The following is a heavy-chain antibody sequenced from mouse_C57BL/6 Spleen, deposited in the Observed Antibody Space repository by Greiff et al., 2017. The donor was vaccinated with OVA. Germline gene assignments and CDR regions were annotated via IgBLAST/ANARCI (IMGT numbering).Heavy chain of an antibody. V-gene: IGHV1-64*01. CDR3: ARGGDYDSWFAY. D-gene: IGHD2-4*01. J-gene: IGHJ3*01. CDR2: IHPNSGST. CDR1: GYTFTSYW. Sequence: QVHVKQPGAELVKPGASVKLSCKASGYTFTSYWMHWVKQRPGQGLEWIGMIHPNSGSTNYNEKFKSKATLTVDKSSSTAYMQLSSLTSEDSAVYYCARGGDYDSWFAYWGQGTLVTVSA.